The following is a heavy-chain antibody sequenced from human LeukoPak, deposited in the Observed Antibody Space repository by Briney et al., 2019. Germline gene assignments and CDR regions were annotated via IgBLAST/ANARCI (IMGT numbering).Heavy chain of an antibody. V-gene: IGHV3-48*03. D-gene: IGHD3-10*01. Sequence: GRSLRLSCAASGFTFNSYEMNWVRQAPGKGLEWVSYIGISGTTTYSAHSVKGRFTISRDNAKNSLYLQMNSLRADDTAVYYFAREGVLRHNTFDIWGQGTMVTVSA. CDR3: AREGVLRHNTFDI. CDR2: IGISGTTT. J-gene: IGHJ3*02. CDR1: GFTFNSYE.